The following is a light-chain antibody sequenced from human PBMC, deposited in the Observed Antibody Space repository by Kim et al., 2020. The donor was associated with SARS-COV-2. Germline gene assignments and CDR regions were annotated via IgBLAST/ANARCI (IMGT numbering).Light chain of an antibody. CDR3: QSYDSSNHGV. J-gene: IGLJ3*02. CDR1: SGSIAGNN. Sequence: KPGTYSWYGSSGSIAGNNGQGYQQRPGSAPTSVIYEDNQRPSGVPDRFSGSIDSSSNSASLTISGLKTEDEADYYCQSYDSSNHGVFGGGTQLTVL. V-gene: IGLV6-57*02. CDR2: EDN.